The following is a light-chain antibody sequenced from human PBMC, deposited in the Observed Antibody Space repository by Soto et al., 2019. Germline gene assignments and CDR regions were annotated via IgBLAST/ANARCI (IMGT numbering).Light chain of an antibody. CDR3: QQFNSYPIT. CDR2: AAS. Sequence: DIQLTQSPSFVSASVGDRVTITCRASQGISSNLAWYQQKPGKAPKLLIYAASTLQSGVPSRFSGSGSGTEFTLTISSLQPEDFATYYCQQFNSYPITFXQGTRMEIK. CDR1: QGISSN. J-gene: IGKJ5*01. V-gene: IGKV1-9*01.